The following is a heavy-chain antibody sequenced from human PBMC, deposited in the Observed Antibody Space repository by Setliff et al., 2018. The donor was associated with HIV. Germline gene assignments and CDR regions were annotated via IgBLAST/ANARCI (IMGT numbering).Heavy chain of an antibody. D-gene: IGHD6-13*01. J-gene: IGHJ1*01. V-gene: IGHV4-39*07. CDR3: ARVPTSSWYVTTQRTKEYFHH. CDR2: VHYGGNT. Sequence: SETLSLTCTVSGGPISTNDYYWGFIRQSPGKGLEWIASVHYGGNTYYNPSLKSRVTISEDTSRNQFSLRLSSVTAADTAIYYCARVPTSSWYVTTQRTKEYFHHWGQGTLVTVSS. CDR1: GGPISTNDYY.